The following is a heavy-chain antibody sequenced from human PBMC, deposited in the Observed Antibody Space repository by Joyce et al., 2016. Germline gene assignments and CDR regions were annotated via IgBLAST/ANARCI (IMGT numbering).Heavy chain of an antibody. CDR1: GGTFKNHA. D-gene: IGHD3-9*01. CDR3: AFDFITYSADP. Sequence: QVQLDQSGIEVGKPGSSVKFSCKASGGTFKNHAITWVRQAPGQGLEWMGGIIPMFRTTNYAPKFQGRVTITADESTSTAYMDLSSHTSDDSAVYYCAFDFITYSADPWGQGTLVTVSS. V-gene: IGHV1-69*01. CDR2: IIPMFRTT. J-gene: IGHJ5*02.